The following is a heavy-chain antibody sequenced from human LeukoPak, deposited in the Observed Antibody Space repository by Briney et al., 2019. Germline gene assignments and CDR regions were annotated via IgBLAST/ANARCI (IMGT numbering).Heavy chain of an antibody. J-gene: IGHJ4*02. CDR2: ISSSGSAI. CDR1: GFSFSSYE. Sequence: PGGSLRLSCAASGFSFSSYEMNWVRQAPGKGLEWVSYISSSGSAIFYADSVKGRFTISRDNSQATLYLQMSRLRAEDTAIYYCARSPTDNSREGIDYWGRGTLVTVSS. D-gene: IGHD1-1*01. V-gene: IGHV3-48*03. CDR3: ARSPTDNSREGIDY.